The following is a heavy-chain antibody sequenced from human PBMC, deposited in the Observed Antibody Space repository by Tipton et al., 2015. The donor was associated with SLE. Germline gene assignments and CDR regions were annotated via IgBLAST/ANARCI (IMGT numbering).Heavy chain of an antibody. Sequence: TLSLTCAVSGASIGSGGYSWNWIRQPPGKGLQWIGYIFHSGITYYNPSLKSRVTMSVDRSKNQFSLRLTSVTAADTAVYYCATELFRGYTSGWGPDYWGQGTLVTVYS. CDR2: IFHSGIT. CDR1: GASIGSGGYS. V-gene: IGHV4-30-2*01. CDR3: ATELFRGYTSGWGPDY. D-gene: IGHD6-19*01. J-gene: IGHJ4*02.